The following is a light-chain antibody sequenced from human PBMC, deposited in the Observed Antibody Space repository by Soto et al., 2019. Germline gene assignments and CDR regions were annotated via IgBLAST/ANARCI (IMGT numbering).Light chain of an antibody. J-gene: IGKJ4*01. V-gene: IGKV1-8*01. Sequence: AIRMTQSPSSLSASTGDRVTITCRASQGISSYLAWYQQKPGKAPKLLIYAASTLQSGVPSRFSGSGSGTDFTLTISCLQSEDFATYYCQQYYSYPPTFGGGTRWISN. CDR1: QGISSY. CDR3: QQYYSYPPT. CDR2: AAS.